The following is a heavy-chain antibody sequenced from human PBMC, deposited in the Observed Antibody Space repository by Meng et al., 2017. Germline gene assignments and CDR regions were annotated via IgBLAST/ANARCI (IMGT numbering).Heavy chain of an antibody. CDR1: GYSISIGYY. J-gene: IGHJ4*02. D-gene: IGHD6-19*01. CDR3: ARSAGTTSISVAGTFDY. Sequence: SETLSLTCTVSGYSISIGYYWGWIRPPPGKGLGWVGCIYHSGSTYYNPSLKSRVTISVDTSKNQYPLKLSSVTAADTAVDYCARSAGTTSISVAGTFDYWGQGTLVTVSS. CDR2: IYHSGST. V-gene: IGHV4-38-2*02.